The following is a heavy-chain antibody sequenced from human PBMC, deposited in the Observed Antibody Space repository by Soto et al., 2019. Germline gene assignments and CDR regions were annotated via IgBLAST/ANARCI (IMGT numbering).Heavy chain of an antibody. CDR2: IYYSGST. Sequence: PSETLSLTCTVSGGSISSSSYYWGWIRQPPGKGLEWIGSIYYSGSTYYNPSLKSRVTISVDTSKNQFSLKLSSVTAADTAVYYCAKDIPPIGYSSSSDAFDIWGQGTMVTVS. J-gene: IGHJ3*02. D-gene: IGHD6-13*01. CDR1: GGSISSSSYY. V-gene: IGHV4-39*02. CDR3: AKDIPPIGYSSSSDAFDI.